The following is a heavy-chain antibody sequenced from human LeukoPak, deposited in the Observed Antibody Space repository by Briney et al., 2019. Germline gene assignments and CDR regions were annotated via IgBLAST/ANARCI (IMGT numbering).Heavy chain of an antibody. Sequence: ASETLSLTCAVYGGSFSGYYWSWIRQPPGKGLEWIGEINHSGSTNYNPSLKSRVTISVDTSKNQFSLKLSSVTAADTAVYYCARTGGSGYEYYFDYWGQGTPVTVSS. CDR1: GGSFSGYY. D-gene: IGHD3-22*01. CDR2: INHSGST. CDR3: ARTGGSGYEYYFDY. V-gene: IGHV4-34*01. J-gene: IGHJ4*02.